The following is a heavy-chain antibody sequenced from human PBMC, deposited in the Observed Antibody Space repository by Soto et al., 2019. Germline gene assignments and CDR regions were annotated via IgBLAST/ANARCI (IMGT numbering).Heavy chain of an antibody. CDR1: GGSISSGDYY. V-gene: IGHV4-30-4*01. J-gene: IGHJ6*02. CDR2: IYYSGST. CDR3: AGTDIVVVTARGSGMDV. Sequence: SETLSLTCTVSGGSISSGDYYWSWIRQPPGKGLEWIGYIYYSGSTYYNPSLKSRVTISVDTSKNQFSLKLSSVTAADTAVYYCAGTDIVVVTARGSGMDVWGQGTTVTVSS. D-gene: IGHD2-21*02.